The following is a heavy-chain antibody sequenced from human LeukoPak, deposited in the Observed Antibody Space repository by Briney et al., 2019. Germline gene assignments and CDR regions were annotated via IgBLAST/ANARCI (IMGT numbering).Heavy chain of an antibody. J-gene: IGHJ4*02. Sequence: SETLSLTCTVSGGSISSSSYCWGWLRQPPGKGLEWIGSIYYSGSTYYNPSLKSRVTISVDTSKNQFSLKLSSVTAADTAVYYCARVPLRFGESPAKYFDYWGQGTLVTVSS. CDR2: IYYSGST. CDR3: ARVPLRFGESPAKYFDY. CDR1: GGSISSSSYC. V-gene: IGHV4-39*01. D-gene: IGHD3-10*01.